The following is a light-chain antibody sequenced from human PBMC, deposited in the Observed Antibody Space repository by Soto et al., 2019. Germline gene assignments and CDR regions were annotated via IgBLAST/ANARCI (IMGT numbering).Light chain of an antibody. CDR2: ATS. J-gene: IGKJ3*01. V-gene: IGKV1-39*01. CDR3: QQRET. CDR1: QAIHSY. Sequence: DIQMTQSPSSLSASVGDRVTITCRASQAIHSYLNWYQQKPGKAPNLLIFATSTLQSGVPSRFSGSGSGTDFTLTISSLQTEDFATYYCQQRETLGPGTKVDIK.